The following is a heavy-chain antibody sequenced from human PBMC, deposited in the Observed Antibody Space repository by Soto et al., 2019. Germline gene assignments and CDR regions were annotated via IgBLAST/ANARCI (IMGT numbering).Heavy chain of an antibody. Sequence: QVQLVQAGAEVKKPGSSVKVSCKASGGTFSSYAISWVRQAPGQGLEWMGGIIPIFGTANYAQKFQGRVTITADESTSTAYMELSSLRSEDTAVYYCASGYCSGGSCYNTPRYYYDGMDVWGQGTTVTVSS. CDR2: IIPIFGTA. CDR3: ASGYCSGGSCYNTPRYYYDGMDV. D-gene: IGHD2-15*01. J-gene: IGHJ6*02. CDR1: GGTFSSYA. V-gene: IGHV1-69*12.